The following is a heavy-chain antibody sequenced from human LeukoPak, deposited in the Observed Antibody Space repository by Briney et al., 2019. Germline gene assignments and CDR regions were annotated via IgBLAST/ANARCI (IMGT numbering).Heavy chain of an antibody. CDR2: IYHSGST. Sequence: SETLSLSCTVSGGSVSSGSYYWSWMRQPPGKGLEWIGYIYHSGSTNYNPSLKSRVTISVDTSKNQFSLKLSSVTAADTAVYYCARHDSSGYYYFDYWGQGTLVTVSS. CDR1: GGSVSSGSYY. CDR3: ARHDSSGYYYFDY. D-gene: IGHD3-22*01. V-gene: IGHV4-61*01. J-gene: IGHJ4*02.